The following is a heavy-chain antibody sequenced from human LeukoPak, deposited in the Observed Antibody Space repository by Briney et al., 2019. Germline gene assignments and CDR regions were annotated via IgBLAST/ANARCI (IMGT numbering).Heavy chain of an antibody. D-gene: IGHD6-13*01. V-gene: IGHV3-53*01. Sequence: GGSLRLSCTVSGFTVSSNSMSWVRQAPGKGLEWVSFIYSDNTHYSDSVKGRFTISRDNSKNTLYLQMNSLRAEDTAVYYCARGLSSSWYWFDSWGQGTLVTVSS. CDR3: ARGLSSSWYWFDS. J-gene: IGHJ5*01. CDR1: GFTVSSNS. CDR2: IYSDNT.